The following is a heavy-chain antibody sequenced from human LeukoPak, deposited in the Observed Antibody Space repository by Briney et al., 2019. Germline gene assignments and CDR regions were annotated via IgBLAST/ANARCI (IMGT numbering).Heavy chain of an antibody. J-gene: IGHJ6*02. CDR3: ATAPNSRGYSTGFLEV. CDR1: GGSISSGGYY. Sequence: TLSLTCTVSGGSISSGGYYWRWSRQHPGRGVEWIGCIYNTGSTYCNPSLKSRVTMSVETSENQFSLKLSSVTPADTAVYSCATAPNSRGYSTGFLEVWGQGTAVTVS. D-gene: IGHD5-18*01. V-gene: IGHV4-31*03. CDR2: IYNTGST.